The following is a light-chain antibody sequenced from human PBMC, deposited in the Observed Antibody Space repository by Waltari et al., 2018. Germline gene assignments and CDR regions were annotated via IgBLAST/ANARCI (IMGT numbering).Light chain of an antibody. J-gene: IGKJ2*01. CDR2: KAS. Sequence: DIQMTQSPSTLSASVGDRVTITCPASQSISTWLAWFQQKPGNAPKVLIYKASSLESGVPSRFSGSGSGTEFTLTISSLQPDDFATYYCQQYNSFPYTFGQGTKLEIK. CDR3: QQYNSFPYT. V-gene: IGKV1-5*03. CDR1: QSISTW.